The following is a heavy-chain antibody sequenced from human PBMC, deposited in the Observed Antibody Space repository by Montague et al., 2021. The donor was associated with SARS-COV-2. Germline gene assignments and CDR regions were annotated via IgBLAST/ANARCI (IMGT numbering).Heavy chain of an antibody. CDR1: SGSFRDFY. CDR2: TNHTGSA. V-gene: IGHV4-34*01. D-gene: IGHD3-3*01. J-gene: IGHJ3*01. Sequence: SETLSLTCAVYSGSFRDFYWTWIRQSPGKGLEWIGETNHTGSATYNPSLKGRVTLSIDTSKNQFSLKLQSVTAADTAVYYCARRQVTICGVLTFIASSGHLDAWGQGTPVTVSS. CDR3: ARRQVTICGVLTFIASSGHLDA.